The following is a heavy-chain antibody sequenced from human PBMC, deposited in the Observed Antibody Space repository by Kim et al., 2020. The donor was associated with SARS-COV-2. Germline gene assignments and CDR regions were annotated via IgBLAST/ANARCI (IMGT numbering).Heavy chain of an antibody. CDR2: DGSKK. V-gene: IGHV3-7*01. Sequence: DGSKKNYADSVKGRFTNSRDNARYSLYLQMNSLRVEDTAVYYCYPGHYSNYWGQGTLVTVSS. J-gene: IGHJ4*02. CDR3: YPGHYSNY.